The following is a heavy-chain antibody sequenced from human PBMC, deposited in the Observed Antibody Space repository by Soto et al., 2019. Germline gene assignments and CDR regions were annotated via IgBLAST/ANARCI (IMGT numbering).Heavy chain of an antibody. J-gene: IGHJ5*02. V-gene: IGHV4-30-4*01. Sequence: PSETLSLTCTVSGGSISSGDYYWSWIRQPPGKGLEWIGYIYYSGSTYYNPSLKSRVTISVDTSKNQFSLKLSSVTAADTAVYYCARAGPPVLLWFGELSPPNWFDPWGQGTLVTVSS. D-gene: IGHD3-10*01. CDR1: GGSISSGDYY. CDR3: ARAGPPVLLWFGELSPPNWFDP. CDR2: IYYSGST.